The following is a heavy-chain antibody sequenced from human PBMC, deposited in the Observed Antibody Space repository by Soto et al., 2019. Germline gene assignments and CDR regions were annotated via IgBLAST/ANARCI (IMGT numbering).Heavy chain of an antibody. CDR1: GGTFSSYA. Sequence: SVKVSCKASGGTFSSYAISWVRQAPGQGLEWMGGIIPIFGTANYAQKFQGRVTITADESTSTAYMELSSLRSEDTAVYYCARPELRYFDWSPAAQKYGMDVWGQGTTVTVSS. CDR3: ARPELRYFDWSPAAQKYGMDV. J-gene: IGHJ6*02. D-gene: IGHD3-9*01. CDR2: IIPIFGTA. V-gene: IGHV1-69*13.